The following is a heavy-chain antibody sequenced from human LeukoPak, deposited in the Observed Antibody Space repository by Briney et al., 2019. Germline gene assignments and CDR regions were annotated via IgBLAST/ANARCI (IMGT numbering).Heavy chain of an antibody. CDR3: ARKQWLVLGAFDI. J-gene: IGHJ3*02. CDR2: INPNSGGT. Sequence: GAPVKVSCTASGYTFTGYYMHWVRQAPGQGLEWMGWINPNSGGTNYAQKFQGRVTMTRDTSISTAYMELSRLRSDDTAVYYCARKQWLVLGAFDIWGQGTMVTVSS. D-gene: IGHD6-19*01. V-gene: IGHV1-2*02. CDR1: GYTFTGYY.